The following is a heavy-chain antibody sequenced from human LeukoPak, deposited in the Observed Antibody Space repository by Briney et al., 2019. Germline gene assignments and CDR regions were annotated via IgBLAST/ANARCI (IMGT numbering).Heavy chain of an antibody. CDR2: ISAYNGNT. Sequence: ASVKVSCKASGYTFTSYGIGWVRQAPGQGLEWMGWISAYNGNTNYAQKLQGRVTMTTDTSTSTAYMELRSLRSDDTAVYYCARAGLGPVYYYMDVWGKGTTVTVSS. CDR1: GYTFTSYG. CDR3: ARAGLGPVYYYMDV. V-gene: IGHV1-18*01. J-gene: IGHJ6*03. D-gene: IGHD3-10*01.